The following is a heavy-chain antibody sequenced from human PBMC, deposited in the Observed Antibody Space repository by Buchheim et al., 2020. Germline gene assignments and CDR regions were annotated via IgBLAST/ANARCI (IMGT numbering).Heavy chain of an antibody. CDR1: GFTFSSYA. J-gene: IGHJ5*02. D-gene: IGHD6-13*01. V-gene: IGHV3-23*01. CDR3: AKGANIAAAGIGGNWFDP. Sequence: EVQLLESGGGLVQPGGSLRLSCAASGFTFSSYAMSWVRQAPGKGLEWVSAISGSGGSTYYADSVKGRFTISSANSKNTLYLQMNSLRAEDTAVYYCAKGANIAAAGIGGNWFDPWGQGTL. CDR2: ISGSGGST.